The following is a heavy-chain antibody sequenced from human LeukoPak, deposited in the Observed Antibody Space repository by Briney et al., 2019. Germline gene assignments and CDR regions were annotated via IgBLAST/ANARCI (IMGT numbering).Heavy chain of an antibody. D-gene: IGHD6-13*01. V-gene: IGHV4-4*07. CDR2: VHTSGST. Sequence: SETLSLTCTVSGGSISSYYWSWTRQPAGKGLEWIGRVHTSGSTNYNPPLKSRVTMSVDTSKNQFSLKLSSVTAADTAVYYCARDVYSSSSWLDPWGQGTLVPVTS. CDR1: GGSISSYY. CDR3: ARDVYSSSSWLDP. J-gene: IGHJ5*02.